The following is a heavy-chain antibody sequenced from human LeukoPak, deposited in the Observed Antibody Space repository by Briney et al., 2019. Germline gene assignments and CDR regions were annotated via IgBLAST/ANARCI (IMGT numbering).Heavy chain of an antibody. CDR3: AAQYYDYVWGSYRFQYY. CDR2: INHSGST. Sequence: SETLSLTCAVYGGSFSGYYWSWIRQPPGKGLEWIGEINHSGSTNYNPSLKSRVTISVDTSKNQFSLKLSSVTAADTAAYYCAAQYYDYVWGSYRFQYYWGQGTLVTVSS. J-gene: IGHJ4*02. D-gene: IGHD3-16*02. CDR1: GGSFSGYY. V-gene: IGHV4-34*01.